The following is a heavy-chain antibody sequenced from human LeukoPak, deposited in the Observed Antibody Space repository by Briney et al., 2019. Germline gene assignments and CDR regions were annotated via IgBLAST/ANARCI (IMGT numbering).Heavy chain of an antibody. J-gene: IGHJ4*02. CDR2: ISGSGGST. Sequence: PGGSLRLSCAASGFTFSSYGMSWVRQAPGKGLEWVSAISGSGGSTYYADSVKGRFTISRDNAKNSLYLQMNSLRAEDTALYYCAKDIGSHIVVVTALDYWGQGTLVTVSS. V-gene: IGHV3-23*01. CDR1: GFTFSSYG. D-gene: IGHD2-21*02. CDR3: AKDIGSHIVVVTALDY.